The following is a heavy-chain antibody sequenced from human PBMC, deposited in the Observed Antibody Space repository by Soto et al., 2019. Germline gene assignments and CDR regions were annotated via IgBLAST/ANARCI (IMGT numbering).Heavy chain of an antibody. Sequence: PGVSLKISCKGSGYSFTSYWIGWVRQMPGKGLEWMGIIYPGDSDTRYSPSFQGQVTISADKSISTAYLQWSSLQASATAMYYCGRRHAEVAGTHFEYWGQGTLVSVTS. V-gene: IGHV5-51*01. D-gene: IGHD6-19*01. CDR2: IYPGDSDT. CDR3: GRRHAEVAGTHFEY. CDR1: GYSFTSYW. J-gene: IGHJ4*02.